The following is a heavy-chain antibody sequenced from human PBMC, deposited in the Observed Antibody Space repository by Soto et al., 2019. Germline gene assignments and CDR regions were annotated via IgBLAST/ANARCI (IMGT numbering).Heavy chain of an antibody. CDR1: GYTFTGYY. CDR2: INPNSGGT. CDR3: ARDGDSGYDYFYDY. D-gene: IGHD5-12*01. Sequence: WASVKVSCKASGYTFTGYYMHWVRQAPGQGLEWMGWINPNSGGTNYAQKFQGRVTMTRDTSISTAYMELSRLRSDDTAVYYCARDGDSGYDYFYDYWGQGTLVTVSS. V-gene: IGHV1-2*02. J-gene: IGHJ4*02.